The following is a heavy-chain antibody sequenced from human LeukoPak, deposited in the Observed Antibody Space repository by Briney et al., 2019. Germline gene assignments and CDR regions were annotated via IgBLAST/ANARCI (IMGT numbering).Heavy chain of an antibody. CDR2: IRSKANSYAT. V-gene: IGHV3-73*01. CDR3: TRGGYSYGYYYYYYMDV. CDR1: GFTFSGSA. Sequence: GGSLRLSCAAPGFTFSGSAMHWVRQASGKGLEWVGRIRSKANSYATAYAASVKGRFTISRDDSKNTAYLQMNSLKTEDTAVYYCTRGGYSYGYYYYYYMDVWGKGTTVTVSS. J-gene: IGHJ6*03. D-gene: IGHD5-18*01.